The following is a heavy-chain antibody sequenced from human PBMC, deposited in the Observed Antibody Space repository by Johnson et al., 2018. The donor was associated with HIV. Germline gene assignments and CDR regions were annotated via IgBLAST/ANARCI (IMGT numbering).Heavy chain of an antibody. J-gene: IGHJ3*02. V-gene: IGHV3-7*01. D-gene: IGHD2-15*01. Sequence: VQLVESGGGLVQPGGSLRLSCAASGFAFSGSWMTWVRQAPGKGREWVANIRHYGREKYYVDSVKGRFTISRHNAKNSLYLQMNSLRAEDTAVYYCARACSGGSCYEEKSPDAFDIWGQGTMVTVSS. CDR3: ARACSGGSCYEEKSPDAFDI. CDR1: GFAFSGSW. CDR2: IRHYGREK.